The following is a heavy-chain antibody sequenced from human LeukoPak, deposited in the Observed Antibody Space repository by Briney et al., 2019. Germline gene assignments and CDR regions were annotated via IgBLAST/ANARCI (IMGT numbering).Heavy chain of an antibody. CDR1: GGTFSSYA. J-gene: IGHJ5*02. CDR2: IIPIFGTA. D-gene: IGHD3-10*01. CDR3: AAVWLGEVKAYWFDP. V-gene: IGHV1-69*01. Sequence: SVKVSCKASGGTFSSYAISWVRQAPGQGLEWMGGIIPIFGTANYAQKFQGRVTITADESTSTAYMELSSLRSEDTAVYYCAAVWLGEVKAYWFDPWGQGTLVTVSS.